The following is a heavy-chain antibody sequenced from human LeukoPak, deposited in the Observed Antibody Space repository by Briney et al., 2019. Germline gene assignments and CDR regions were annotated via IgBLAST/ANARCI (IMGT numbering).Heavy chain of an antibody. CDR3: ARSKAAADSFDY. J-gene: IGHJ4*02. CDR2: IYSGGST. D-gene: IGHD6-13*01. Sequence: PGGSLRLSCAASGFTVSSNYMSWVRQAPGKGLEWVSVIYSGGSTYYADSVKGRFTISRDNSKNTLYLQMNSLRAEDTAVYYCARSKAAADSFDYWGQGTLVTVSS. CDR1: GFTVSSNY. V-gene: IGHV3-66*01.